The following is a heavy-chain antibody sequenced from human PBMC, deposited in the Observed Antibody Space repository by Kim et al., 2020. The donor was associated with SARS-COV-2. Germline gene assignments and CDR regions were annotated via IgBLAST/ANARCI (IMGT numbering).Heavy chain of an antibody. CDR1: GFTFSSYA. CDR3: AKDLEYGGNLEYFQH. CDR2: ISGSGGST. J-gene: IGHJ1*01. Sequence: GGSLRLSCAASGFTFSSYAMSWVRQAPGKGLEWVSAISGSGGSTYYADSVKGRFTISRDNSKNTLYLQMNSLRAEDTAVYYCAKDLEYGGNLEYFQHWGQGTLVTVSS. D-gene: IGHD4-17*01. V-gene: IGHV3-23*01.